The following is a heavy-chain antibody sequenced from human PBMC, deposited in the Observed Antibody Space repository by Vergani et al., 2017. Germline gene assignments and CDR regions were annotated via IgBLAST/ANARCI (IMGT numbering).Heavy chain of an antibody. Sequence: VQLVESGGGLVKPGGSLRLSCAASGFTFSSYAMSWVRQAPGKGLEWVSAISGSGGSTYYADSVKGRFTISRDNSKNTLYLQMNSLRAEDTAVYYCARAYSSSWYETLYYFDYWGQGTLVTVSS. D-gene: IGHD6-13*01. V-gene: IGHV3-23*04. CDR2: ISGSGGST. CDR3: ARAYSSSWYETLYYFDY. J-gene: IGHJ4*02. CDR1: GFTFSSYA.